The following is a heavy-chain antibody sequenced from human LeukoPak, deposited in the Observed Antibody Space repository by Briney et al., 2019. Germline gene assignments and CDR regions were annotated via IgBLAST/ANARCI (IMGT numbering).Heavy chain of an antibody. J-gene: IGHJ4*02. CDR2: ISYDGSNK. CDR3: AKDRGSSGDVNFDY. D-gene: IGHD6-19*01. Sequence: GGSLRLSCAASGFTFSSYGMHWVRQAPGKGLEWVAVISYDGSNKYYADSVKGRFTIPRDNSKNTLYLQMNSLRAEDTAVYYCAKDRGSSGDVNFDYWGQGTLVTVSS. V-gene: IGHV3-30*18. CDR1: GFTFSSYG.